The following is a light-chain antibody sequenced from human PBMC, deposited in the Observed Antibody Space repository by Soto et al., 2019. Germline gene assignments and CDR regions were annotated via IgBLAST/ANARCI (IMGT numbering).Light chain of an antibody. V-gene: IGKV3-20*01. Sequence: EIVLTQSPGTLSLSPGERATLSCRASQSVSSSYLAWYQQKPGQAPRLLIYGASSRATGIPDRFSGSGSGTDFTLTISRLEPEDFAVYYCQQYGSSSWTFGPWTKVEIK. CDR3: QQYGSSSWT. CDR1: QSVSSSY. CDR2: GAS. J-gene: IGKJ1*01.